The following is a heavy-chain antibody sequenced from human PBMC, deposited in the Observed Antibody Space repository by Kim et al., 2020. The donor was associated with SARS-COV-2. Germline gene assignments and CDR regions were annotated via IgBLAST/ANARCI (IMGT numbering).Heavy chain of an antibody. J-gene: IGHJ5*02. Sequence: TYNPSLKSRVTISVDTSKNQFSLKLSSVTAADTAVYYCARAYGYGDNWFDPWGQGTLVTVSS. V-gene: IGHV4-34*01. D-gene: IGHD5-18*01. CDR3: ARAYGYGDNWFDP.